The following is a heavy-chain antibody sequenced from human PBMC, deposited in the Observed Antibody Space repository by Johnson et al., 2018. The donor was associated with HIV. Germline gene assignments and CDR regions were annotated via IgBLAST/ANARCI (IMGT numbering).Heavy chain of an antibody. J-gene: IGHJ3*02. Sequence: QVQLVESGGGLIQPGGSLRLSCVGSGFTFSDYYMSWIRQAPGKGLEWVSYISSSGSTIYYADSVTGRFTISRDNAKNSLYLQMNSLRAEDTAVYYCAKEAADDAFDIWGQGTMVTVSS. D-gene: IGHD6-25*01. V-gene: IGHV3-11*04. CDR3: AKEAADDAFDI. CDR2: ISSSGSTI. CDR1: GFTFSDYY.